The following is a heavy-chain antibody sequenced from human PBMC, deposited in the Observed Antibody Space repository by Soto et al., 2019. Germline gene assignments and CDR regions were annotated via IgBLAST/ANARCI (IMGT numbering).Heavy chain of an antibody. J-gene: IGHJ4*02. CDR1: GYTFTSYD. V-gene: IGHV1-8*01. Sequence: GASVKVSCKASGYTFTSYDINWVRQATGQGLEWMGWMNPNSGNTGYAQKFQGRVTMTRNTSISTAYMELSSLRSEDTAVYYCARVAGWGIAAAAALWGQGTLVTVSS. CDR3: ARVAGWGIAAAAAL. D-gene: IGHD6-13*01. CDR2: MNPNSGNT.